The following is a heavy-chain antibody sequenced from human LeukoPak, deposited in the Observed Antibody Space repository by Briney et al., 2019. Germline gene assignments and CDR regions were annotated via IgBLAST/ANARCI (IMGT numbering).Heavy chain of an antibody. D-gene: IGHD3-3*01. J-gene: IGHJ3*02. Sequence: SETLSLTCAVYGGSFSGYYWSWIRQPPGKGLEWIGDINHSGSTNYNPSLKSRVTISVDTSKNQFSLKLSSVTAADTAVYYCARGPGDFWSGYYYAFDIWGQGTMVTVSS. CDR2: INHSGST. CDR3: ARGPGDFWSGYYYAFDI. V-gene: IGHV4-34*01. CDR1: GGSFSGYY.